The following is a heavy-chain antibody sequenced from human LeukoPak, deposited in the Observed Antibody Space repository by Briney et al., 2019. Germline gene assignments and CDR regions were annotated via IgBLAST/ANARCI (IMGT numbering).Heavy chain of an antibody. D-gene: IGHD4-17*01. J-gene: IGHJ6*02. V-gene: IGHV4-31*03. CDR3: ARDRATVTSHYSGMDV. CDR1: GGSISSDGYF. Sequence: SETLSLTCSVSGGSISSDGYFCHWLRQYRGKGLEWIGYIYYTGSTYYNPSLKSRTSISVDSSNNQLSLKLTSVTAADAAVYSCARDRATVTSHYSGMDVWGQGTTVTVSS. CDR2: IYYTGST.